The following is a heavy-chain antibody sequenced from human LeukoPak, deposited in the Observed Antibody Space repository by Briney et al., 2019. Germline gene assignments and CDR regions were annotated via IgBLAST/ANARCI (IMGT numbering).Heavy chain of an antibody. D-gene: IGHD1-14*01. CDR2: ISGSSSPI. Sequence: QPGGSLRLSCAASGFTFSSYSMTWVRQAPGKGLEWVSYISGSSSPIYYADSVKGRLTISRDNAKNSVYLQMNSLRDEDTAVYYCARGTNFDYWGQGTLVTVSS. V-gene: IGHV3-48*02. J-gene: IGHJ4*02. CDR3: ARGTNFDY. CDR1: GFTFSSYS.